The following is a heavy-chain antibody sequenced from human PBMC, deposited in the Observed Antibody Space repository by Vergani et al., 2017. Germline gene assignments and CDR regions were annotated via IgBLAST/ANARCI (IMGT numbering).Heavy chain of an antibody. Sequence: EVQLVQSGAEVKKPGESLRISCKGSGFSFTSYWISWVRQMPGKGLEWMGRIDPSDSYTNYSPSFQGHVTISADKSISTAYLQWSSLKASDTAMYYCARVDTAMVSFDYWGQGTLVTVSS. CDR3: ARVDTAMVSFDY. CDR2: IDPSDSYT. D-gene: IGHD5-18*01. J-gene: IGHJ4*02. V-gene: IGHV5-10-1*01. CDR1: GFSFTSYW.